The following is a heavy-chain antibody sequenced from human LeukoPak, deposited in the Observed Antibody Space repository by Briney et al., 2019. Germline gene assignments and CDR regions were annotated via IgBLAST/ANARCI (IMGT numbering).Heavy chain of an antibody. CDR2: ISWNSGSI. Sequence: PGGSLRLSCAASGFTFDDYAMPWVRQAPGKGLEWVSGISWNSGSIGYADSVKGRFTISRDNAKNSLYLQMNSLRAEDTALYYCAKDTGIMMATILPYWGQGTLVTVSS. V-gene: IGHV3-9*01. D-gene: IGHD5-12*01. J-gene: IGHJ4*02. CDR3: AKDTGIMMATILPY. CDR1: GFTFDDYA.